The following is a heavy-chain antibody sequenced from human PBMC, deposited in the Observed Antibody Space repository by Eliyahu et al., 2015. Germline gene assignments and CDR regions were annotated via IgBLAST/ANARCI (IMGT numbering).Heavy chain of an antibody. D-gene: IGHD6-6*01. J-gene: IGHJ2*01. CDR1: GFTFSGSA. V-gene: IGHV3-73*02. CDR2: IRSKANNYAP. CDR3: TRHIESSSGYFDL. Sequence: EVQLVESGGGLVQPGGSLXLSXAASGFTFSGSAMPWVRQASGXGLEWVGRIRSKANNYAPAYAESVRGRFTVSRDDSKNTAYLQMNSLKTEDTALYYCTRHIESSSGYFDLWGRGILVTVSS.